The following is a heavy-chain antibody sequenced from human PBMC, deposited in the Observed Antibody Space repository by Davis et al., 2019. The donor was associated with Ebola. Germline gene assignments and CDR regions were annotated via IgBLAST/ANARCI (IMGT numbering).Heavy chain of an antibody. D-gene: IGHD3-22*01. CDR1: GFTFSSNY. V-gene: IGHV3-66*01. CDR2: IYSGGST. CDR3: ARDYYDSSGYYNSAY. Sequence: PGGSLRLSCAASGFTFSSNYMSWVRQAPGKGLEWVSVIYSGGSTYYADSVKGRFTISRDNAKNSLYLQMNSLRDEDTAVYYCARDYYDSSGYYNSAYWGQGTLVTVSS. J-gene: IGHJ4*02.